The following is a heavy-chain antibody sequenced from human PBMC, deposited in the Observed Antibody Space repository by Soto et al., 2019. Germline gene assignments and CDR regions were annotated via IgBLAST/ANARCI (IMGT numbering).Heavy chain of an antibody. Sequence: SETLSLTCTVSGDSITSTSYYWCWIRQPSGKGLEWIGCIHYSGSTYYNPSLRSRVTSSVDTSKNQFSLKVSSVTAADTAVYYCARRLFSSTWPSYFDYWGEGTLVTVSS. CDR2: IHYSGST. V-gene: IGHV4-39*01. CDR3: ARRLFSSTWPSYFDY. D-gene: IGHD6-13*01. CDR1: GDSITSTSYY. J-gene: IGHJ4*02.